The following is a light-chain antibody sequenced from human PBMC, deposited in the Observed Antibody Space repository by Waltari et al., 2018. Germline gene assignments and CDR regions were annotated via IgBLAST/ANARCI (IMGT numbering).Light chain of an antibody. Sequence: EIVMTQYPATLSVSPGERATLPCRASQSITAHFSWYQQKPCQAPRLLIHGASSRATGIPARFIGSGAGTEFTLTISSLQSEDFAVYFCQQYRSWPRTFGQGTKVEIK. CDR3: QQYRSWPRT. V-gene: IGKV3-15*01. CDR2: GAS. J-gene: IGKJ1*01. CDR1: QSITAH.